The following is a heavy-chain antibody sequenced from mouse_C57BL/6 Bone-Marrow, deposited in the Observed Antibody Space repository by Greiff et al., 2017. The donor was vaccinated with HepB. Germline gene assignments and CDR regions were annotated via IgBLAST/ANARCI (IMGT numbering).Heavy chain of an antibody. CDR1: GYTFTNYW. D-gene: IGHD5-1*01. CDR2: IYPGGGYT. Sequence: QVHVKQSGAELVRPGTSVKMSCKASGYTFTNYWIGWAKQRPGHGLEWIGDIYPGGGYTNYNEKFKGKATLTADKSSSTAYMQFSSLTSEDSAIYYCARLYRRGFDYWGQGTTLTVSS. J-gene: IGHJ2*01. V-gene: IGHV1-63*01. CDR3: ARLYRRGFDY.